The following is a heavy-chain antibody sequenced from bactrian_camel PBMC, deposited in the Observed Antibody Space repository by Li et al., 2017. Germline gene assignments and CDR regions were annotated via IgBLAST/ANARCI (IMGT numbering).Heavy chain of an antibody. CDR1: GDTDSDYC. CDR3: EASASFILTPRFYRFESSDYPY. D-gene: IGHD4*01. V-gene: IGHV3S55*01. J-gene: IGHJ4*01. Sequence: VESGGGSVQAGKSLTLSCTASGDTDSDYCMAWFRHTLGKEREKEREGVAAIDIDGRVYYADSVKGRFTISKDNAGNSLFLHMTNLKPEDTAMYYCEASASFILTPRFYRFESSDYPYRGQG. CDR2: IDIDGRV.